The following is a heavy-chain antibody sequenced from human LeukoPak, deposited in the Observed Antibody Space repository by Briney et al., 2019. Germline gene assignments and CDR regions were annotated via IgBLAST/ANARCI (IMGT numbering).Heavy chain of an antibody. CDR1: GFPFSVYE. CDR3: AKSPGWYYYGNNAYYFVY. Sequence: HGGSLRLSCAVSGFPFSVYEMNWVGPSPGKGPEWVAAILGSGESTFHADSVKGRFTISRDNSKNTLNLQMNSLRVEDTAVYYCAKSPGWYYYGNNAYYFVYWVQGTLVTVSS. J-gene: IGHJ4*02. V-gene: IGHV3-23*01. D-gene: IGHD3-22*01. CDR2: ILGSGEST.